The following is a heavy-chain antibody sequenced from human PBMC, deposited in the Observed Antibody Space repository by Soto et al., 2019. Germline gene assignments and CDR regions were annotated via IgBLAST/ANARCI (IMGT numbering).Heavy chain of an antibody. V-gene: IGHV4-39*01. Sequence: PSETLSLTCTVSGGSISRSSYYWGWIRQPPGKGLEWIGSIYYSGSTYYNPSLKSRVTISVDTSKNQFSLKLSSVTAADTAVYYCARCSSTWFDPWGQGTLVTVSS. CDR2: IYYSGST. CDR3: ARCSSTWFDP. J-gene: IGHJ5*02. D-gene: IGHD6-6*01. CDR1: GGSISRSSYY.